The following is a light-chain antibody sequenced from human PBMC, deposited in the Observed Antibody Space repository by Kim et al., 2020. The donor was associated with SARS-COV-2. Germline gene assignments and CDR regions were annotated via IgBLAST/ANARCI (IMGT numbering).Light chain of an antibody. CDR2: VNNDDSH. CDR3: QTWDTGNWV. J-gene: IGLJ3*02. V-gene: IGLV4-69*01. CDR1: SGHSSNA. Sequence: QPVLTQSPSASASLGASVKLTCTLSSGHSSNAIAWHQQQPEKGPRFLMKVNNDDSHNKGDGIPDRFSGSSSGAERYLTISSLQSEDEADYYCQTWDTGNWVFGGGTKVTVL.